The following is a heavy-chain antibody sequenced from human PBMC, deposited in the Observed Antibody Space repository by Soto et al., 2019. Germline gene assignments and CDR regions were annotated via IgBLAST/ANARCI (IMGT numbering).Heavy chain of an antibody. Sequence: QVQLQESGPGLVKPSETLSLTCTVSGDSIRSYYWTWTRQAPGKGLEWIGYMYYSGVTSYNPSLKSRVTISVDTSKNQFSLEMISVTVADTAVYYCASSTTSPGNYYGMDVWGQGTTVTVSS. D-gene: IGHD2-2*01. CDR3: ASSTTSPGNYYGMDV. CDR1: GDSIRSYY. CDR2: MYYSGVT. J-gene: IGHJ6*02. V-gene: IGHV4-59*13.